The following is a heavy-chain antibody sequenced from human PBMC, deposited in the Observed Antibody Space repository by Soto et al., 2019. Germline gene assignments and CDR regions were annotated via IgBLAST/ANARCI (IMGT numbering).Heavy chain of an antibody. CDR3: ARDPGLTLFGVVTPFDS. J-gene: IGHJ4*02. CDR1: GFTFRSYS. CDR2: ISSVTSTI. D-gene: IGHD3-3*01. Sequence: EVQLVESVGGLVPPGGSLRLSCAASGFTFRSYSMNWVRQAPGKGLEWISHISSVTSTIYYADSVKGRFTISRDNAKNSVFLQMNSLRAEDTAVYYCARDPGLTLFGVVTPFDSWGQGTLVSVFS. V-gene: IGHV3-48*01.